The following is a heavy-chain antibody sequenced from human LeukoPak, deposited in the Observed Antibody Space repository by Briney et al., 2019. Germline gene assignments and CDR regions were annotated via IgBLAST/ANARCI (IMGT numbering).Heavy chain of an antibody. Sequence: GGSLRLSCAASGFTFSSYAMSWVRQAPGKGPEWVSAISGSGGSTYYADSVKGRFTISRDNSKNTLYLQMNSLRAEDTAVYYCAKEGFTFGGVIVILDYFDYWGQGTLVTVSS. D-gene: IGHD3-16*02. CDR1: GFTFSSYA. J-gene: IGHJ4*02. CDR3: AKEGFTFGGVIVILDYFDY. V-gene: IGHV3-23*01. CDR2: ISGSGGST.